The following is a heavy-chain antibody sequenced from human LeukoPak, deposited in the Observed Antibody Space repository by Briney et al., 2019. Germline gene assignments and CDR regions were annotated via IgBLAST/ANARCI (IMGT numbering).Heavy chain of an antibody. D-gene: IGHD4-23*01. Sequence: GGSLGLSCAASGFNFSDYFLTWFRQAPGKGLEWVANINQDGNEKNYVDSLEGRFTISRDNAKRSLYLQMNSLRVDDTAMYYCVRDVGYYGGNHDYWGQGTLVIVSS. CDR2: INQDGNEK. J-gene: IGHJ4*02. V-gene: IGHV3-7*01. CDR1: GFNFSDYF. CDR3: VRDVGYYGGNHDY.